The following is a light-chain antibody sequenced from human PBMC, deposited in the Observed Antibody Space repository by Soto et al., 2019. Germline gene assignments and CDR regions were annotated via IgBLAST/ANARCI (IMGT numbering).Light chain of an antibody. J-gene: IGKJ4*01. CDR1: QSVSSSY. V-gene: IGKV3-20*01. CDR2: GAS. Sequence: EIVLTQSPGTLSLSPGERATLSCRASQSVSSSYLAWYQQNPGQAPRLLIYGASSRATGIPDRFSGSGSGTDFTLTISRLEPEDFAVYYFQQYGSSPLTFGGGTKVDI. CDR3: QQYGSSPLT.